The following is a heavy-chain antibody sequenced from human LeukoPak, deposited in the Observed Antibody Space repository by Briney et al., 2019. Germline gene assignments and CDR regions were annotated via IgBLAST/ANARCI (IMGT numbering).Heavy chain of an antibody. D-gene: IGHD6-13*01. J-gene: IGHJ5*02. CDR2: IIPILGMA. V-gene: IGHV1-69*04. Sequence: ASVKVSCKASGGTFSSYAISWVRQAPGQGLEWMGRIIPILGMANYAQKFQGRVTITADKSTSTAYMELSSLRSEDTAVYYCARFSSVSSSWYRFDPWGQGTLVTVSS. CDR1: GGTFSSYA. CDR3: ARFSSVSSSWYRFDP.